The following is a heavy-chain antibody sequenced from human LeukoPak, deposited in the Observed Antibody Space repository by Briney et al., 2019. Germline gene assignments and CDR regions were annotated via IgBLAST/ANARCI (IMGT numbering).Heavy chain of an antibody. CDR1: GGSISSSSYY. V-gene: IGHV4-39*07. Sequence: SETLSLTCTVSGGSISSSSYYWGWIRQPPGKGLEWIGSIYYSGSTYYNPSLKSRVTISVDTSKNQFSLKLSSVTAADTAVYYCASTWGTTTVVTSLFDYWGQGTLVTVSS. D-gene: IGHD4-23*01. J-gene: IGHJ4*02. CDR3: ASTWGTTTVVTSLFDY. CDR2: IYYSGST.